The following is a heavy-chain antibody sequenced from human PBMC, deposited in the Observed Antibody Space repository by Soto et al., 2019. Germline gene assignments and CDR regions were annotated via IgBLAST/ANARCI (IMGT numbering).Heavy chain of an antibody. V-gene: IGHV1-69*01. Sequence: QVQLVQSGAEVKKPGSSVKVSCKASGGTFSSYAISWVRQAPGQGLEWMGGIIPIFGTATYAQKFQGRVTITADESTSTAYMGGSSLGSADTAVDYCAREGGGDYVWGSYRSRWCDPWGQGTLVTVSS. D-gene: IGHD3-16*02. CDR1: GGTFSSYA. J-gene: IGHJ5*02. CDR2: IIPIFGTA. CDR3: AREGGGDYVWGSYRSRWCDP.